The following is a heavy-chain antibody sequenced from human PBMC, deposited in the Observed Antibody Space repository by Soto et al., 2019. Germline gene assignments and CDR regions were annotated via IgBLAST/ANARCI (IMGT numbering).Heavy chain of an antibody. J-gene: IGHJ4*02. CDR1: GFTFSRYN. CDR3: AKDRQYPRDYFHY. Sequence: EVQLVESGGGLVKPGGSLRISCAASGFTFSRYNMNWVRQAPGKGLEWVSSVGTGSSYKYYADSVKGRFTVYRDNAKNSLYLQMDSLRAEDTAVYYCAKDRQYPRDYFHYWGQGTLVTVSS. D-gene: IGHD4-4*01. V-gene: IGHV3-21*04. CDR2: VGTGSSYK.